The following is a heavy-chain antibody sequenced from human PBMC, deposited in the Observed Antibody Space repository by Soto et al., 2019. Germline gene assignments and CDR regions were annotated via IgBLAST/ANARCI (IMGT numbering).Heavy chain of an antibody. Sequence: EVQLVESGGGLVKPGGSLRLSCAASGFTFNTYSMDWVRQAPGKGLEWVSSIDSSSTYIYYADSVKGRFTVSRDNAKNSLFLQMNSLRADDTAVYFCASRGGTYWGQGTLVTVSS. D-gene: IGHD2-15*01. V-gene: IGHV3-21*01. CDR3: ASRGGTY. CDR2: IDSSSTYI. CDR1: GFTFNTYS. J-gene: IGHJ4*02.